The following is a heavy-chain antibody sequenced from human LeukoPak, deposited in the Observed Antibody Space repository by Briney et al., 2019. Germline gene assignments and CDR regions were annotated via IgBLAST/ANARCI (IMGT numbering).Heavy chain of an antibody. Sequence: GGSLRLSCAASGFTFTTFPMHWVRQPPGKGLEWVAVISYDGTDKYYADSVKGRFTISRDNSKSTLYLQMDSLRAEDTAVYYCASYYYDSSGQYFDYWGQGTLVTVSS. CDR1: GFTFTTFP. CDR2: ISYDGTDK. V-gene: IGHV3-30*04. D-gene: IGHD3-22*01. CDR3: ASYYYDSSGQYFDY. J-gene: IGHJ4*02.